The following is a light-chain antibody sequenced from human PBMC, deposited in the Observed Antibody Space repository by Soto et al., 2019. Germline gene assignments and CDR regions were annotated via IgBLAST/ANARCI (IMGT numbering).Light chain of an antibody. V-gene: IGLV2-14*01. CDR2: EVI. CDR3: TSYTNSGTWV. CDR1: SSDVGGYNY. Sequence: QSVLTQPASVSGSPGQSITISCAGTSSDVGGYNYVSWHQQHPDKAPKLMIYEVINRPSGVSNRFSGSKSGNTASLTISGLQAEDEADYYCTSYTNSGTWVFGGGTKLTVL. J-gene: IGLJ3*02.